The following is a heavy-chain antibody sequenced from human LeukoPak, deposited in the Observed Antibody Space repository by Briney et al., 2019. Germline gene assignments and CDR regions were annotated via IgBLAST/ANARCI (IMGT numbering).Heavy chain of an antibody. D-gene: IGHD3-10*01. CDR3: ARSGIATATACAFDI. Sequence: GGTLRLSCSASGFTFSSYSMNWVRQAPGKGLEWVSSISSSSSYIYYAYSVKGRFTISRDNAKNSLYLQMNSLRAEHTAVYYCARSGIATATACAFDIWGQGTMVTVSS. V-gene: IGHV3-21*01. CDR1: GFTFSSYS. CDR2: ISSSSSYI. J-gene: IGHJ3*02.